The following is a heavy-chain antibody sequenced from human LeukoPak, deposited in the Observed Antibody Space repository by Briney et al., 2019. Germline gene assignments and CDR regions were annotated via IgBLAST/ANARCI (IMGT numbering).Heavy chain of an antibody. CDR1: GFTFSSYA. D-gene: IGHD4-17*01. Sequence: GGSLRLSCAASGFTFSSYAMHWVRQAPGKGLEWVAVISYDGSNKYYADSVKGRFTISRDNSKNTLYLQMNSLRAEDTAVYYCGRKLDGDYGYQTDYGGRGTLVTVSS. CDR3: GRKLDGDYGYQTDY. CDR2: ISYDGSNK. V-gene: IGHV3-30-3*01. J-gene: IGHJ4*02.